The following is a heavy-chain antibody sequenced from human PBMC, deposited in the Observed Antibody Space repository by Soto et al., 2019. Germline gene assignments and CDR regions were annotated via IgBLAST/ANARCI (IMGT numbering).Heavy chain of an antibody. D-gene: IGHD4-17*01. J-gene: IGHJ5*02. CDR3: ARGHGLRGDYPRWFDP. CDR2: INHSGST. CDR1: GGSFSGYY. Sequence: SETLSLTCAVYGGSFSGYYWSWIRQPPGKGLEWIGEINHSGSTNYNPSLKSQVTISVDTSKNQFSLKLSSVTAADTAVYYCARGHGLRGDYPRWFDPWGQGTLVTVSS. V-gene: IGHV4-34*01.